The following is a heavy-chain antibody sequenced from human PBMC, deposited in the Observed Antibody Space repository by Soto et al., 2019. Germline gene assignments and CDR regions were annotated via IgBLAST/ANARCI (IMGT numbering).Heavy chain of an antibody. V-gene: IGHV3-23*01. CDR3: AKGEGLVWRLAYYFDY. Sequence: GGSLRLSCAASGFTFSSYAMSWVRQAPGKGLEWVSAISGSGGSTYYADSVKGRFTISRDNSKNTLYLQMNSLRAEDTAVYYCAKGEGLVWRLAYYFDYWGQGTLVTVSS. CDR1: GFTFSSYA. D-gene: IGHD6-19*01. J-gene: IGHJ4*02. CDR2: ISGSGGST.